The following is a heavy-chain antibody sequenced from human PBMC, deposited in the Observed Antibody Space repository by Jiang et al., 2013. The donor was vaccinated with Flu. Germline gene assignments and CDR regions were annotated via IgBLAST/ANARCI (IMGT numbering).Heavy chain of an antibody. V-gene: IGHV4-34*01. CDR2: INHSGST. CDR3: ARGLVYYDSSGYFAPGAFDI. J-gene: IGHJ3*02. CDR1: GGSFSGYY. Sequence: LLKPSETLSLTCAVYGGSFSGYYWSWIRQPPGKGLEWIGEINHSGSTNYNPSLKSRVTISVDTSKNQFSLKLSSVTAADTAVYYCARGLVYYDSSGYFAPGAFDIWGQGTMVTVSS. D-gene: IGHD3-22*01.